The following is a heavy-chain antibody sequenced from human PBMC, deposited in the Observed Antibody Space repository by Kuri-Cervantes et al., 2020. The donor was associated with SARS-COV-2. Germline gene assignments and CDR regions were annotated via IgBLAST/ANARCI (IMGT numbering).Heavy chain of an antibody. V-gene: IGHV3-48*01. D-gene: IGHD4-17*01. CDR2: ISGSSSRI. J-gene: IGHJ4*02. CDR1: GFKFSRTD. Sequence: GESLKISCAASGFKFSRTDMHWVRQAPGKGLEWVSYISGSSSRIYYADSVKGRFTISRDYAKNSVYLQMKSLRAEDTAVYYCARDEDYAFDYWGQGTLVTVSS. CDR3: ARDEDYAFDY.